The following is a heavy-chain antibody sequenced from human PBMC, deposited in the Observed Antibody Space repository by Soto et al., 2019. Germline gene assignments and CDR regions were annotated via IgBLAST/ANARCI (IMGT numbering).Heavy chain of an antibody. CDR3: ARDSRAAAGNLRYYFDY. J-gene: IGHJ4*02. CDR2: IYHTGNT. D-gene: IGHD6-13*01. Sequence: QVQLQESGPGLIKPSGTLSLTCAVSGGSIRSSSWWRWVRQPPGKGLEWIGEIYHTGNTNYNPSLERRVTISVEKSKNQFSLNLNSVTAADTAVYYCARDSRAAAGNLRYYFDYWAQGTPVIVSS. CDR1: GGSIRSSSW. V-gene: IGHV4-4*02.